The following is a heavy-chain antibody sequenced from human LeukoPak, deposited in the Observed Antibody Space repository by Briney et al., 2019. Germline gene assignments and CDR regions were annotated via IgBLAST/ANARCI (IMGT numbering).Heavy chain of an antibody. V-gene: IGHV4-4*07. J-gene: IGHJ6*03. CDR2: IYPSGSA. Sequence: SETLSLTCTVSGGSLSSSYWDWVRQPAGKGLEWIGRIYPSGSADYNPTLKSRVTVSADTSKNQFSLKLTPVTAADTAMYYCARASFYYYMDVWGKGTAVTVSS. CDR1: GGSLSSSY. CDR3: ARASFYYYMDV.